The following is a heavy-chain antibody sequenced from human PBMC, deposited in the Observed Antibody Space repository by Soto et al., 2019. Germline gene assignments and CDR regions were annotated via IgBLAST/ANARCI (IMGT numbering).Heavy chain of an antibody. V-gene: IGHV1-69*13. CDR2: ITPIFGTA. Sequence: SVKVSCTAYGDTFSSYAISWVRQASGQGLEWMGGITPIFGTANYAQKFQGRVTITADEPTSTAYMELSSLRSEDTAVYYCAREYSSSSGYYYYGMDVWGQGTTVTVSS. CDR1: GDTFSSYA. CDR3: AREYSSSSGYYYYGMDV. J-gene: IGHJ6*02. D-gene: IGHD6-6*01.